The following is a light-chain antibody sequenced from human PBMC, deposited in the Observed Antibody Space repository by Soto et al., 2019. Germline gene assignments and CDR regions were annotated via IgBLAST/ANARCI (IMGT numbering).Light chain of an antibody. CDR1: QGISNY. J-gene: IGKJ1*01. CDR3: QKYNGAPRA. CDR2: ASS. V-gene: IGKV1-27*01. Sequence: DIQMTQSPSSLSASVGDRVTISCRASQGISNYLAWYQQKPGEVPKLLIYASSTLQSGVPSRFSGSGSGTDFTLTISSLQPEDVATYYCQKYNGAPRAFGQGTKVEIK.